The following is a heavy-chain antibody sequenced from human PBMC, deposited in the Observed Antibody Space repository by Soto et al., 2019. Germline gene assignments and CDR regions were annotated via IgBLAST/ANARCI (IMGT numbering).Heavy chain of an antibody. CDR1: GYTFNTYF. Sequence: HVQLVQSGGELKKPGASVKVSCNTSGYTFNTYFISWVRQAPGQGLEWMGWISPYNGNTKYGEKFQGRVTMTTDTFTSTVYLDLRSLSSDDTAVYYCARGGAARHLDSWGQGTPVTVSS. V-gene: IGHV1-18*01. J-gene: IGHJ5*01. D-gene: IGHD6-6*01. CDR3: ARGGAARHLDS. CDR2: ISPYNGNT.